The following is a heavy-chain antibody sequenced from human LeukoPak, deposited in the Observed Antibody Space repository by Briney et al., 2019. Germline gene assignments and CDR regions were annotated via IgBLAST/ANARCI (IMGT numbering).Heavy chain of an antibody. D-gene: IGHD2-2*01. CDR3: AKDRQPIVVVPAAVDY. CDR2: IRYDGSNK. CDR1: GFTFISYG. Sequence: GGSLRLSCAASGFTFISYGMHWVRQAPDKGLEWVAFIRYDGSNKYHADSVKGRFTISRDNSKNTLYLQMNSLRAEDTAVYYCAKDRQPIVVVPAAVDYWGQGTLVTVSS. V-gene: IGHV3-30*02. J-gene: IGHJ4*02.